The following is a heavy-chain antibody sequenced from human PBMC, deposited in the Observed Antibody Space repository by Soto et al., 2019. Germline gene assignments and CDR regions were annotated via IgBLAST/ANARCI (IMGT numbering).Heavy chain of an antibody. CDR3: ARDLRHSSGWYCY. D-gene: IGHD6-19*01. J-gene: IGHJ4*02. V-gene: IGHV3-30-3*01. CDR2: ISYDGSNK. CDR1: GFTFSSYA. Sequence: GGSLRLSCAASGFTFSSYAMHWVRQAPGKGLEWVAVISYDGSNKYYADSVKGRFTISRDNSKNTLYLQMNSLRAEDTAVYYCARDLRHSSGWYCYWGQGSLVTVSS.